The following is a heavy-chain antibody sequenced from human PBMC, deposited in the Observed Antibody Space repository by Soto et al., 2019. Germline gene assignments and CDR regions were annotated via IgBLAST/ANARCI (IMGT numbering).Heavy chain of an antibody. CDR1: GFSLSTSGVG. CDR3: AHRPVPGSSYNWFDP. D-gene: IGHD2-2*01. V-gene: IGHV2-5*02. CDR2: IYWDDDK. Sequence: QITLKESGPTLVKPTQPLTLTCTFSGFSLSTSGVGVGWIRQPPGKALEWLALIYWDDDKRYSPSLKSRLTITKDTSKNQVVLTMTNMDPVDTATYYCAHRPVPGSSYNWFDPWGQGTLVTVSS. J-gene: IGHJ5*02.